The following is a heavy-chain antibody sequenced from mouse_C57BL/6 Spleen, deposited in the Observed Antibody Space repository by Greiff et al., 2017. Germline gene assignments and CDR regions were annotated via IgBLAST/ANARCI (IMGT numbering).Heavy chain of an antibody. CDR2: INPNNGGT. V-gene: IGHV1-18*01. Sequence: EVKLVESGPELVKPGASVKIPCKASGYTFTDYNMDWVKQSHGKSLEWIGDINPNNGGTIYNQKFKGKATLTVDKSSSTAYMELRSLTSEDTAVYYCARPAYYSNPWFAYWGQGTLVTVSA. CDR3: ARPAYYSNPWFAY. J-gene: IGHJ3*01. CDR1: GYTFTDYN. D-gene: IGHD2-5*01.